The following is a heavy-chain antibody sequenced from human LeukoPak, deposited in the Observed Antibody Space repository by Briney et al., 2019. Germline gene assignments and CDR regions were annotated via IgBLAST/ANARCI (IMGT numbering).Heavy chain of an antibody. J-gene: IGHJ4*02. V-gene: IGHV3-23*01. Sequence: GGSLRLSCAASGFTFSSYAMSWVRQAPGKGLEWVSAISGSGGSTYYADSVKGRFTISRDNSKNTLYLQMNSLRAEGTAVYYCAKKGHWGIAVAGYFDYWGQGTLVTVSS. CDR3: AKKGHWGIAVAGYFDY. D-gene: IGHD6-19*01. CDR2: ISGSGGST. CDR1: GFTFSSYA.